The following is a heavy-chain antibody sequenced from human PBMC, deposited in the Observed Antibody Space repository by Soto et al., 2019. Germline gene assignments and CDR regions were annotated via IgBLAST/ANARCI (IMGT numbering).Heavy chain of an antibody. V-gene: IGHV3-7*03. D-gene: IGHD6-6*01. CDR3: TRLDRPGDYFDY. CDR1: GFSFSSYW. CDR2: IKQDGSES. Sequence: EVQLVESGGGLVQPGGSLRLSCAASGFSFSSYWMSWVRQAPGKGLEWVANIKQDGSESYYVDSVRGRFTISRDNAKKSIFLQMHSLRAVDTAVYYCTRLDRPGDYFDYWGQGSLVTVSS. J-gene: IGHJ4*02.